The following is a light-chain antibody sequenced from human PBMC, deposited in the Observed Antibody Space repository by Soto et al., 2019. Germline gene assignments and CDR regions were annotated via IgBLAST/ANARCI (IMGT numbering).Light chain of an antibody. Sequence: IVLTHSPGALSLSQGERATLSCRASESVSSSYLAWYQQKPGQAPRLLIYGASSRAIGIPDRFSGSGSGTDFTLTINRLEPEDFAVYYCQQYGSTPPITFGQGTRLEIK. CDR3: QQYGSTPPIT. CDR1: ESVSSSY. J-gene: IGKJ5*01. CDR2: GAS. V-gene: IGKV3-20*01.